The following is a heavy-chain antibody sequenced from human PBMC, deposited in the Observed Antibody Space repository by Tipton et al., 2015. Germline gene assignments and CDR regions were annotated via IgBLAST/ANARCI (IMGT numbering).Heavy chain of an antibody. CDR2: IGGSSRTI. V-gene: IGHV3-48*01. J-gene: IGHJ6*02. CDR1: GFTLSRYA. Sequence: SLRLSCSAAGFTLSRYAMNWVRQAPGKGLEWISYIGGSSRTIYYADSVKGRFIISRDDSKNTLYLQMNSLRAEDTAVYYCARVGYCGGSCFSGYYGMDVWGRGTTVTVSS. D-gene: IGHD2-21*01. CDR3: ARVGYCGGSCFSGYYGMDV.